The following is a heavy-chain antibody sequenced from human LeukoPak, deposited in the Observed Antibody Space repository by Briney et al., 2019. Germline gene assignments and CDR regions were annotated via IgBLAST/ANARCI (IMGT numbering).Heavy chain of an antibody. D-gene: IGHD4-17*01. J-gene: IGHJ4*02. CDR1: GYRFSSYY. CDR2: INPNSGGT. Sequence: ASVKVSCKASGYRFSSYYMHWVRQAPGQGLEWMGWINPNSGGTNYAQKFQGRVTMTRDTSISTAYMELSRLRSDDTAVYYCARANTVTVDYWGQGTLVTVSS. V-gene: IGHV1-2*02. CDR3: ARANTVTVDY.